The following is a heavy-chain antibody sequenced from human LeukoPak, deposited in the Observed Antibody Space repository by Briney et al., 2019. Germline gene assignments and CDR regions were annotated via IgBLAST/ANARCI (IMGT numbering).Heavy chain of an antibody. CDR3: AREQWLVEYNWFDP. J-gene: IGHJ5*02. V-gene: IGHV4-59*01. D-gene: IGHD6-19*01. CDR2: IYYSGST. CDR1: GGSISTYY. Sequence: PSETLSLTCTVSGGSISTYYWNWIRQPPGKGLEWIGYIYYSGSTNYNPSLKSRVTISVDTSKNQFSLKLSSVTAADTAVYYCAREQWLVEYNWFDPWGQGTLVTVSS.